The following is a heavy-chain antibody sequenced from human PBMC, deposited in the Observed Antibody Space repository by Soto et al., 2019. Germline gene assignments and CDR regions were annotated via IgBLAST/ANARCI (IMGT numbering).Heavy chain of an antibody. V-gene: IGHV4-4*02. CDR2: IYHNGSP. CDR1: GGSISSTNW. Sequence: SETLSLTCVVSGGSISSTNWWTWVRQPPGKRLEWIGEIYHNGSPTYSPSLRGRATISVDTSNNQFSLRLNSVTAADTAVYYCARVNDFGDWGTFDIWGQGTMVTVSS. J-gene: IGHJ3*02. D-gene: IGHD4-17*01. CDR3: ARVNDFGDWGTFDI.